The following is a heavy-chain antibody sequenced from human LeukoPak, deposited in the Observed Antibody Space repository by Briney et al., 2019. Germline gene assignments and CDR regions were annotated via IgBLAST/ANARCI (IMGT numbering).Heavy chain of an antibody. CDR1: GYTLTELS. Sequence: GASVKVSCKVSGYTLTELSMHWVRQAPGQGLEWMGGIIPIFGTANYAQKFQGRVTITTDESTSTAYMELSSLRSEGTAIYYCARDREPALSMMIVAMGFDSWGQGTLVTVSS. D-gene: IGHD3-22*01. CDR3: ARDREPALSMMIVAMGFDS. V-gene: IGHV1-69*05. J-gene: IGHJ4*02. CDR2: IIPIFGTA.